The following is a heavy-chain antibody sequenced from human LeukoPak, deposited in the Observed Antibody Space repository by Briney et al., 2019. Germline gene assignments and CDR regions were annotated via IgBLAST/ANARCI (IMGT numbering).Heavy chain of an antibody. Sequence: PGGSLRLSCAASGFTFSDYSMNWVRQAPGKGLEWVSNIRGCGEGLGSGVYHADSVKGRFTISRDNAKNSLYLQMNSLSAEDTAFYYCARYLNWGFDYWGQGALLTVSS. J-gene: IGHJ4*02. CDR2: IRGCGEGLGSGV. D-gene: IGHD7-27*01. CDR1: GFTFSDYS. CDR3: ARYLNWGFDY. V-gene: IGHV3-48*04.